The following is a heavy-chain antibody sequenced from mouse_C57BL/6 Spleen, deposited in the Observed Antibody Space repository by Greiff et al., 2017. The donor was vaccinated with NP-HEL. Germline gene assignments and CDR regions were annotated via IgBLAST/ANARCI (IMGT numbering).Heavy chain of an antibody. Sequence: EVKLMESGGGLVKPGGSLKLSCAASGFTFSDYGMHWVRQAPEKGLEWVAYISSGSSTIYYADTVKGRFTISRDNAKNTLFLQMTSLRSEDTAMYYCARPGWASFDYWGQGTTLTVSS. CDR2: ISSGSSTI. V-gene: IGHV5-17*01. CDR3: ARPGWASFDY. CDR1: GFTFSDYG. D-gene: IGHD3-3*01. J-gene: IGHJ2*01.